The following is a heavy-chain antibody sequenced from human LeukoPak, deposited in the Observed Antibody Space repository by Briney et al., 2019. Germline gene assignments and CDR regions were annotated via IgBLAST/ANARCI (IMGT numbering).Heavy chain of an antibody. J-gene: IGHJ5*02. Sequence: SETLSLTCTVSGRSISSSSYYWGWIRQPPGKGLEWIVSIYYSGSTYYNPSLKSRVTISVDTSKNQFSLKLSSVTAADTAVYYCARDQGVLKFSGYDFNWFDPWGQGTLVTVSS. CDR1: GRSISSSSYY. D-gene: IGHD5-12*01. CDR2: IYYSGST. V-gene: IGHV4-39*07. CDR3: ARDQGVLKFSGYDFNWFDP.